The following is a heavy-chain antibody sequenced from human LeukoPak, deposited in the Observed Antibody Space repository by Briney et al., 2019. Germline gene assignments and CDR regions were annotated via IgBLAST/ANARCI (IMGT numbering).Heavy chain of an antibody. CDR2: IILILGIA. CDR1: GGTFSSYT. CDR3: ASSLSGSYASDY. V-gene: IGHV1-69*02. J-gene: IGHJ4*02. D-gene: IGHD1-26*01. Sequence: SVKVSCKASGGTFSSYTISWVRQAPGQGLEWMGRIILILGIANYAQKFQGRVTITADKSTSTAYMELSSLRSEDTAVYYCASSLSGSYASDYWGQGTLVTVSS.